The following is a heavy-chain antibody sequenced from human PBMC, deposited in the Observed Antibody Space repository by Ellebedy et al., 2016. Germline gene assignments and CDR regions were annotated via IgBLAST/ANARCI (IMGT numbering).Heavy chain of an antibody. CDR3: AREGGYYYYGMDV. CDR1: GFTVSSNY. V-gene: IGHV3-53*01. CDR2: IYSGGST. J-gene: IGHJ6*02. Sequence: GESLKISCAASGFTVSSNYMSWVRQAPGKGLEWVSVIYSGGSTYYADSVKGRFTISRDNSKNTLYLQMNSLRAEDTAVYYCAREGGYYYYGMDVWGQGTTVTVSS.